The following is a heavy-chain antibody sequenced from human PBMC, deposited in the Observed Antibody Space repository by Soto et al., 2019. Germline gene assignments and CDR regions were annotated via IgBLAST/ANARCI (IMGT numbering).Heavy chain of an antibody. Sequence: EVQLLESGGGLVQPGGSLRLSCAASGFTFSSYAMSWVRQAPGKGLEWVSAISGSGGSTYYADSVKGRFTISRDNAKNSLYLQMNSLRAGDTAVYYCAREGGDYGEGFDPWGQGTLVTVSS. J-gene: IGHJ5*02. V-gene: IGHV3-23*01. D-gene: IGHD4-17*01. CDR2: ISGSGGST. CDR3: AREGGDYGEGFDP. CDR1: GFTFSSYA.